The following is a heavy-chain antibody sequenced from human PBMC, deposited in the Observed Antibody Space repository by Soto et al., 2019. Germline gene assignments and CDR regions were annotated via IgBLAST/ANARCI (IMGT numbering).Heavy chain of an antibody. CDR1: GFTFSSYA. J-gene: IGHJ6*02. D-gene: IGHD5-12*01. CDR3: ARSGSWGSIVATLYYGMDV. Sequence: GGSLRLSCAASGFTFSSYAMHWVRQAPGKGLEWVAVISYDGSNKYYADSVKGRFTISRDNSKNTLYLQMNSLRAEDTAVYYCARSGSWGSIVATLYYGMDVWGQGTTVTVSS. V-gene: IGHV3-30-3*01. CDR2: ISYDGSNK.